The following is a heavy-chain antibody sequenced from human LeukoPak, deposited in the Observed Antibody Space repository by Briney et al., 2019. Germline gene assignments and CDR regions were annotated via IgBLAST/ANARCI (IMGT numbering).Heavy chain of an antibody. Sequence: SETLSLTCTVSGGSISSSSYYWGWIRQPPGKGLEWIGSIYYSGSTYYNPSLKSRVTISVDTSKNQFSLKLGSVTAADTAVYYCARDLAYYYDSSGYYGWGQGTLVTVSS. CDR1: GGSISSSSYY. D-gene: IGHD3-22*01. CDR2: IYYSGST. CDR3: ARDLAYYYDSSGYYG. V-gene: IGHV4-39*07. J-gene: IGHJ4*02.